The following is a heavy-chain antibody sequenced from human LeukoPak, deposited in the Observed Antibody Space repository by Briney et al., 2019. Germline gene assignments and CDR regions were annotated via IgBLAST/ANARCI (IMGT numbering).Heavy chain of an antibody. J-gene: IGHJ4*02. V-gene: IGHV3-23*01. CDR2: ISPSHGST. CDR1: GFTFSSYG. CDR3: ARGQTLTF. Sequence: GGSLRLSCAASGFTFSSYGMSWVRQAPGKGLEWVSAISPSHGSTYYADSVKGRFTISRDNAKNALYLQMNSLRAEDTGVYFCARGQTLTFWGQGTLVTASS.